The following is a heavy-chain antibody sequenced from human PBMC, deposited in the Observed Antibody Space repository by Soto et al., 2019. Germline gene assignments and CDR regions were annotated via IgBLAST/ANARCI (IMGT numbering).Heavy chain of an antibody. CDR2: ISGSGGST. V-gene: IGHV3-23*01. Sequence: PGGSLRLSCAASGFTFSSYAMSWVRQAPGKGLEWVSAISGSGGSTYYAGSVKGRFTISRDNSKNTLYLQMNSLRAEDTAVYYCAKGSVDRYYRGYYFDYWGQGTLVTVSS. D-gene: IGHD3-22*01. J-gene: IGHJ4*02. CDR3: AKGSVDRYYRGYYFDY. CDR1: GFTFSSYA.